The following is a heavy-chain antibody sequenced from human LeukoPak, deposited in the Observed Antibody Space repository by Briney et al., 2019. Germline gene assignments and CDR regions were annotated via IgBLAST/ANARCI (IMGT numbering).Heavy chain of an antibody. CDR2: ISGSGGST. CDR3: AKDLEDGDGDSISDAFDI. J-gene: IGHJ3*02. CDR1: GFTFISYG. D-gene: IGHD4-17*01. Sequence: PGRSLRLSCAASGFTFISYGMHWVRQAPGKGLEWVSAISGSGGSTYYADSVKGRFTISRDNSKNTLYLQMNSLRAEDTAVYYCAKDLEDGDGDSISDAFDIWGQGTMVTVSS. V-gene: IGHV3-23*01.